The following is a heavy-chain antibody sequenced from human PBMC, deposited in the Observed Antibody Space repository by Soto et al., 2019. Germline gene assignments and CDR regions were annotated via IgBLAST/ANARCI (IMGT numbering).Heavy chain of an antibody. V-gene: IGHV3-48*02. CDR1: WFTFSSYS. J-gene: IGHJ4*02. D-gene: IGHD3-22*01. CDR3: ARDLDSSGYSPAY. CDR2: ISSTSNTI. Sequence: GGLRLSCAAPWFTFSSYSMNWGRQAPGKGLEWVSYISSTSNTIYYADSVKGRFTISRDNAKNSLYLQMNSLRDEDTAVYYCARDLDSSGYSPAYWGQGTLVTVSS.